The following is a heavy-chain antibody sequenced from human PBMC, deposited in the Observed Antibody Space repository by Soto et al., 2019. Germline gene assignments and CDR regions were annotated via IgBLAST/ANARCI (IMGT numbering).Heavy chain of an antibody. CDR1: GYSFTSYW. CDR3: ASSISIAAAGRPVNFDY. CDR2: IYPGDSDT. D-gene: IGHD6-25*01. J-gene: IGHJ4*02. V-gene: IGHV5-51*01. Sequence: WESPKISCKGSGYSFTSYWIGWVRQMPGKGLEWMGIIYPGDSDTRYSPSFQGQVTISADKSISTAYLQWSSLKASDTAMYYCASSISIAAAGRPVNFDYWGQGNLVTV.